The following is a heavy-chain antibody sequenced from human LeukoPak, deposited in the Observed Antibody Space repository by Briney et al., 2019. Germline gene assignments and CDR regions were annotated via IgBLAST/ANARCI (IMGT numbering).Heavy chain of an antibody. V-gene: IGHV3-30-3*01. CDR2: ISYDGSDK. CDR3: ARGALGGDSYGYANY. CDR1: GFPFSNYA. J-gene: IGHJ4*02. D-gene: IGHD5-18*01. Sequence: GGSLRLSCAASGFPFSNYAVHWVRQAPGKGLEWVAFISYDGSDKYYADSVKGRFTISRDNSKNTLYLQMNSPRAEDTAVYYCARGALGGDSYGYANYWDQGTMVTVSS.